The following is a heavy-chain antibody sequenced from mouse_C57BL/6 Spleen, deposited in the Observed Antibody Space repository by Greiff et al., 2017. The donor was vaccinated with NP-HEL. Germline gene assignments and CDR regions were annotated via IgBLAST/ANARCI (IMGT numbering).Heavy chain of an antibody. D-gene: IGHD2-2*01. CDR2: IYPRSGNT. V-gene: IGHV1-81*01. J-gene: IGHJ1*03. CDR1: GYTFTSYG. Sequence: VKLVESGAELARPGASVKLSCKASGYTFTSYGISWVKQRTGQGLEWIGEIYPRSGNTYYNEKFKGKATLTADKSSSTAYMELRSLTSEDSAVYFCARSAQSTMVTGWYFDVWGTGTTVTVSS. CDR3: ARSAQSTMVTGWYFDV.